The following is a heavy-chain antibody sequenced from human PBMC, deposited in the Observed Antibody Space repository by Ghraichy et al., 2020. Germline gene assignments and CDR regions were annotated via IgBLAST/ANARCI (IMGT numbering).Heavy chain of an antibody. J-gene: IGHJ2*01. CDR2: ISSSGGET. Sequence: GGSLRLSCAASGFSFSTTGMSWVRQAPGRGPEWVSSISSSGGETYYGDSVRGRFTVFRDNSKNTLYLHMNSLTVEDTAVFYCVKIGVIGLWYFDLWGRGTLVRVSS. CDR3: VKIGVIGLWYFDL. V-gene: IGHV3-23*01. CDR1: GFSFSTTG. D-gene: IGHD2-21*01.